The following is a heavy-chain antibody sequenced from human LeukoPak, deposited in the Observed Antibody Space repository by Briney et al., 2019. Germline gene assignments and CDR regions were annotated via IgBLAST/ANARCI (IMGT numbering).Heavy chain of an antibody. J-gene: IGHJ4*02. Sequence: SETLSPTCTVSGGSISSGGYYWSWIRQPPGKGLEWIGYIYHSGSTYYNPSLKSRVTISVDTSKNQFSLKLSSVTAADTAVYYCARLSGYSPDYWGQGTLVTVSS. CDR3: ARLSGYSPDY. CDR2: IYHSGST. V-gene: IGHV4-30-2*01. D-gene: IGHD3-22*01. CDR1: GGSISSGGYY.